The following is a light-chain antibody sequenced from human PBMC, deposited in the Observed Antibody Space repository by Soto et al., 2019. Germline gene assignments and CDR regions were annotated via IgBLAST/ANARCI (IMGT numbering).Light chain of an antibody. V-gene: IGLV1-40*01. J-gene: IGLJ1*01. CDR3: QYDDSTMSARYV. Sequence: QSVLTLPPSVSGAPGQRVTISCTGSSSNIGADYDVHWYQQRPGTAPKLLIFGNNNRPSGVPDRFSGSKSGTSASLAITGLQAEDEGDYYCQYDDSTMSARYVFGTGTKVTVL. CDR1: SSNIGADYD. CDR2: GNN.